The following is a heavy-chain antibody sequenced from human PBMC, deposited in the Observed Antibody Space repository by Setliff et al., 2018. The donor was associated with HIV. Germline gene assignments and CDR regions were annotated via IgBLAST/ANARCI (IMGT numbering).Heavy chain of an antibody. D-gene: IGHD2-8*01. J-gene: IGHJ4*02. Sequence: KTSETLSLTCTVSGASIRSSSHYWSWIRQHRGKGLEYIGESNHRGRAKYNPSLKSRVTISVDTSKNQCSLRMSSVTAADTAVYSCARGAPYCNHGICHLFDYWGQGNLFTVSS. CDR1: GASIRSSSHY. CDR2: SNHRGRA. V-gene: IGHV4-39*07. CDR3: ARGAPYCNHGICHLFDY.